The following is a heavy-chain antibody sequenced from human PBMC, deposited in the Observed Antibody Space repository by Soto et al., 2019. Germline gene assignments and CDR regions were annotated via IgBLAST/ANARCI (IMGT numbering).Heavy chain of an antibody. CDR1: GFTFSSYN. CDR3: ARTGIWGGYCSVTNCYKTFDY. Sequence: GGSLRLSCAVSGFTFSSYNMNWVRQAPGKGLEWVSSISSTGGYMYYADSVKGRFTISRDNPKNSLYLQMNSLRAEDTAVDYCARTGIWGGYCSVTNCYKTFDYWGQGALVTVSS. V-gene: IGHV3-21*01. J-gene: IGHJ4*02. D-gene: IGHD2-2*01. CDR2: ISSTGGYM.